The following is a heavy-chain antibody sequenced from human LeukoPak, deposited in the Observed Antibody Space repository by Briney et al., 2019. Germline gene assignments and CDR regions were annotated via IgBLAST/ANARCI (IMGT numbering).Heavy chain of an antibody. CDR1: GYTFTGYY. J-gene: IGHJ4*02. CDR2: INPNSGGT. D-gene: IGHD3-22*01. Sequence: GASVKVSCKASGYTFTGYYMHWVRQAPGQGLEWMGRINPNSGGTNYAQKFQGRVTMTRDTSISTAYMELSRLRSDDTAVYYCARGGYYYDSSGYILLDGYWGQGTLVTVSS. V-gene: IGHV1-2*06. CDR3: ARGGYYYDSSGYILLDGY.